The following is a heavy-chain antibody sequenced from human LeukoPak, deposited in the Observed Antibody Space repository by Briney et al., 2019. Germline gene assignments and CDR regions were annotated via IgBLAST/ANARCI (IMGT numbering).Heavy chain of an antibody. CDR1: AGTFSSYA. Sequence: SVTVSFKASAGTFSSYAISWVRQAPGQGLEWMGGIIPIFGTANYAQKFQGRVTITTDESTSTAYMELSSLRSEDTAVYYCARGQGAARNYYYYMDVWGKGITVTVSS. CDR3: ARGQGAARNYYYYMDV. V-gene: IGHV1-69*05. CDR2: IIPIFGTA. D-gene: IGHD6-6*01. J-gene: IGHJ6*03.